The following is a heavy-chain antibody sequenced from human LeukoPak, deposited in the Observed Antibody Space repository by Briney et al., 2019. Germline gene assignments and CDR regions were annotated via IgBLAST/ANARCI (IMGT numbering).Heavy chain of an antibody. Sequence: GGSLRLSCAASVFTFSSYAMHWVRQAPGKGLEWVAVISYDGSNKYYADSVKGRFTISRNNSKNTLYLQMNSLRAEDTAVYYCAGEGGNMPKNRKYYFDYWGQGTLVTVSS. CDR1: VFTFSSYA. CDR3: AGEGGNMPKNRKYYFDY. J-gene: IGHJ4*02. D-gene: IGHD2-15*01. V-gene: IGHV3-30-3*01. CDR2: ISYDGSNK.